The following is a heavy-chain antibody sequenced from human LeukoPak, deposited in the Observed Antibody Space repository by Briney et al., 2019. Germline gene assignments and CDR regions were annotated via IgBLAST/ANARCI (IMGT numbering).Heavy chain of an antibody. CDR1: GFTFGDYA. J-gene: IGHJ6*01. D-gene: IGHD6-6*01. CDR2: IRSKGFGGTT. Sequence: GRSLRLSCTASGFTFGDYAMSWVRQAPGKGLEWVGFIRSKGFGGTTEYAVSVQGRFTSSRDHSKSIAYLQMNSLKTEDTAVYDCARELGYSSSCLCMDVWG. V-gene: IGHV3-49*04. CDR3: ARELGYSSSCLCMDV.